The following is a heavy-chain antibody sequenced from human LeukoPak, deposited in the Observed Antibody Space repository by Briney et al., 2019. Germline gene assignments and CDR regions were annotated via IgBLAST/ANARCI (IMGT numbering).Heavy chain of an antibody. V-gene: IGHV3-30*18. Sequence: GRSLRLSCAASGFTFSRYGMHWVRQAPGKGLEWVAVTSYDGSNRYYGDSVKGRFTVSRDDSKNTLYLQMNSLRGDDTAVYYCAKDGTSYYYIYYWGQGTLVTVSS. D-gene: IGHD2/OR15-2a*01. CDR2: TSYDGSNR. CDR1: GFTFSRYG. J-gene: IGHJ4*02. CDR3: AKDGTSYYYIYY.